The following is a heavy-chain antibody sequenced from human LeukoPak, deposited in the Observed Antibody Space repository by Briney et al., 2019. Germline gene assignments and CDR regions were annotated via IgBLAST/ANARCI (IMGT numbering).Heavy chain of an antibody. D-gene: IGHD1-1*01. J-gene: IGHJ6*02. CDR1: GFTSSDHA. CDR2: IRSTTYRETT. CDR3: TRGPIQLWLHNGIGV. V-gene: IGHV3-49*04. Sequence: PGGSLRLSCTASGFTSSDHAMGWARQALGKGPEWVGFIRSTTYRETTEYAASVKGRFTISRDNSNNIVYLAMNSLRIEDTGVYYCTRGPIQLWLHNGIGVWGQGTTVTVSS.